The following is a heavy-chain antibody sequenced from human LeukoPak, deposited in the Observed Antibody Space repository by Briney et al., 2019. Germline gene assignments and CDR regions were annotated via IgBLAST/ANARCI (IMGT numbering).Heavy chain of an antibody. CDR3: ARGAIFGVVTNAFDI. CDR2: IYYSRST. CDR1: GGSISSYY. V-gene: IGHV4-59*01. Sequence: SETLSLTCTVSGGSISSYYWSWIRQPPGKGLEWIGYIYYSRSTNYNPSLKSRVTISVDTSKNQFSLKLSSVTAADTAVYYCARGAIFGVVTNAFDIWGQGTMVTVSS. J-gene: IGHJ3*02. D-gene: IGHD3-3*01.